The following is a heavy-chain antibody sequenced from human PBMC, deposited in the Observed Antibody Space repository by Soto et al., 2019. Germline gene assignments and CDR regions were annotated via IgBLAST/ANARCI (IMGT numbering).Heavy chain of an antibody. D-gene: IGHD6-13*01. CDR1: RYTFTSYD. V-gene: IGHV1-8*01. J-gene: IGHJ6*02. Sequence: ASALVSSKAPRYTFTSYDINSVRQAPGQRLGRRGQMNPNSGNTHYAQKSQGCVTMTRDTSMRTAYMELSRVRSDDTAVYYCGRGLYSSSWYGHDYYYYGMDVWGQGTTVTVSS. CDR3: GRGLYSSSWYGHDYYYYGMDV. CDR2: MNPNSGNT.